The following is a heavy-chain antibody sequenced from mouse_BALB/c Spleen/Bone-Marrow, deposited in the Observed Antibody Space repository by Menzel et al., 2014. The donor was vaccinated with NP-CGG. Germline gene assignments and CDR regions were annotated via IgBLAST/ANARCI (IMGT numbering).Heavy chain of an antibody. D-gene: IGHD2-14*01. CDR3: EKSAYYRSLFAY. J-gene: IGHJ3*01. Sequence: VQLQQSGAELARPGASVKMSCKASGYTFTSYTIHWVKQRPGQGLEWIGYINPSSGFSNYNQRFKDKATLTADKSSNTAYMQLNSRTPEESAVYYCEKSAYYRSLFAYWGQGTLVTVSA. CDR1: GYTFTSYT. V-gene: IGHV1-4*01. CDR2: INPSSGFS.